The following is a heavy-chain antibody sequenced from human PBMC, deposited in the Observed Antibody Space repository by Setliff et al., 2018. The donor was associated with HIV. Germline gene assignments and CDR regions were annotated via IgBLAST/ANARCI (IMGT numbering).Heavy chain of an antibody. D-gene: IGHD6-13*01. CDR3: ARVARGGHSSRWYYFDY. Sequence: SETLSLTCAVYGGSFRGYYWSWIHQPPGKGLEWIGEINHSRSTNYNPSLKSRVTMSVDTPKNQFSLKVSSVTAADTAVYYCARVARGGHSSRWYYFDYWGQGTLVTVSS. CDR1: GGSFRGYY. V-gene: IGHV4-34*01. J-gene: IGHJ4*02. CDR2: INHSRST.